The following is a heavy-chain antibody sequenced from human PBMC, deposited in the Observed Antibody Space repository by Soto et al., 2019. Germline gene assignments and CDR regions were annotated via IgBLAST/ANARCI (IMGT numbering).Heavy chain of an antibody. CDR3: SKDRCSTI. V-gene: IGHV3-15*07. J-gene: IGHJ4*02. CDR1: GFPFSNAW. CDR2: IKTTAEGGTT. D-gene: IGHD2-15*01. Sequence: EVQLVESGGGLVEPGGSLRLSCAASGFPFSNAWMNWVRQAPGKGLEWVGRIKTTAEGGTTDYAAPVKGRFTMSRDDSKNTLYLQMNSLKTEDTAVYYCSKDRCSTIWGQGPPVTVSP.